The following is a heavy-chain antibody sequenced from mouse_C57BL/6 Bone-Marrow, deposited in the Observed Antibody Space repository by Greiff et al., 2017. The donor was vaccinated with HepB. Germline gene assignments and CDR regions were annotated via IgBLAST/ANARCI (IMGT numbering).Heavy chain of an antibody. D-gene: IGHD1-1*01. Sequence: VQRVESGAELVRPGTSVKVSCKASGYAFTNYLIEWVKQRPGQGLEWIGVINPGSGGTNYNEKFKGKATLTADKSSSTAYMQLSSLTSEDSAVYFCARDYYGISYFDYWGQGTTLTVSS. CDR2: INPGSGGT. J-gene: IGHJ2*01. CDR1: GYAFTNYL. CDR3: ARDYYGISYFDY. V-gene: IGHV1-54*01.